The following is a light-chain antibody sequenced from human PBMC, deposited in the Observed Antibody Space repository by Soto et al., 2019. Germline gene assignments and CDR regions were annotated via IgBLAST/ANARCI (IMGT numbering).Light chain of an antibody. CDR3: SSYTSTVTLVV. CDR1: SSDIGDDNY. V-gene: IGLV2-14*03. Sequence: QSALTQPASVSASPGQSITISCTGTSSDIGDDNYVSWYQQRPGEAPKLILYEVENRPSGISDRFSGSKSGNTASLTISGLRTEDEADYYCSSYTSTVTLVVFGGGTQLTVL. J-gene: IGLJ3*02. CDR2: EVE.